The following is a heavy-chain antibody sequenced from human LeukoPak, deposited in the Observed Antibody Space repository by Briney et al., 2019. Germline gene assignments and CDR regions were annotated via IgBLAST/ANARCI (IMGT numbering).Heavy chain of an antibody. D-gene: IGHD3-3*01. CDR3: AKAPGRSGYFPHYYYYMDV. Sequence: GGSLRLSCAASGITFSNYGMSWVRQAPGKGLEWVSSISGRGDSTYYADSVKGRFTISRDNSKNTLYLQMNSLRAEDTAVYYCAKAPGRSGYFPHYYYYMDVWGKGTTVTVSS. CDR1: GITFSNYG. CDR2: ISGRGDST. V-gene: IGHV3-23*01. J-gene: IGHJ6*03.